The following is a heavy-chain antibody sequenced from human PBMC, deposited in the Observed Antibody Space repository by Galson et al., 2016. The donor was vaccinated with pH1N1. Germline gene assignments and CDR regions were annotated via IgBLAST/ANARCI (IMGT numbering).Heavy chain of an antibody. D-gene: IGHD4-17*01. CDR1: GYTFTSYY. J-gene: IGHJ3*02. V-gene: IGHV1-46*01. Sequence: CKASGYTFTSYYMHWVRQAPGQGLEWMGIINPSGGSTSYAQKFQGRVTMTRDTSTSTVYMELSSLRSDVTAVYYCARTVTRLGAAFDIWGQGTMVTVSS. CDR2: INPSGGST. CDR3: ARTVTRLGAAFDI.